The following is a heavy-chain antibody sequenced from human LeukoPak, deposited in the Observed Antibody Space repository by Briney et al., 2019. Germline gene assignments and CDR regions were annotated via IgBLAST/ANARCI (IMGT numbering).Heavy chain of an antibody. CDR2: ISAYNGNA. V-gene: IGHV1-18*01. CDR1: GYTFTSYG. J-gene: IGHJ6*02. D-gene: IGHD6-13*01. CDR3: ARRDSSSWLRDYYYGMDV. Sequence: VASVKVSCKASGYTFTSYGISWVRQAPGQGLEWMGWISAYNGNANYAQKLQGRVTMTTDTSTSTAYMELRSLRSDDTAVYYCARRDSSSWLRDYYYGMDVWGQGTTVTVSS.